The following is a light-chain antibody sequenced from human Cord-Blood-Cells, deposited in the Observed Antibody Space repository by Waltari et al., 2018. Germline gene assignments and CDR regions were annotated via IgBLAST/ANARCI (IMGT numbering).Light chain of an antibody. CDR1: QSISNY. CDR3: QQSYSTPLFT. J-gene: IGKJ3*01. V-gene: IGKV1-39*01. CDR2: AAS. Sequence: IQMTQSPSSLSSSVGERVTITCPASQSISNYLNWYQQKPGKAPKLLIYAASSLQSGVPSRFSGSGSGTDFTLTISSLQPEDFATYYCQQSYSTPLFTFGPGTKVDIK.